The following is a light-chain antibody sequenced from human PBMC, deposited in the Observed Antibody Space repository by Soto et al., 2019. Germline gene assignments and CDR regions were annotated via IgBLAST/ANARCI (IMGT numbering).Light chain of an antibody. CDR3: CSYAGRYTDV. Sequence: QSALTQPRSVSGSPGQSVTISCTGTISDVGGYNYVSWYQQHPGKAPKLMLYDVSKRPSGVPDRFSGSKSGNTASLTISGLQAEDEADFYCCSYAGRYTDVFGTGTKVTVL. V-gene: IGLV2-11*01. CDR2: DVS. CDR1: ISDVGGYNY. J-gene: IGLJ1*01.